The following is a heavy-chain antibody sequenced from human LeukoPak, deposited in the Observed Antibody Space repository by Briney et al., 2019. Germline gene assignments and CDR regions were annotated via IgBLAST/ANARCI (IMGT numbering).Heavy chain of an antibody. J-gene: IGHJ4*02. V-gene: IGHV1-2*02. CDR1: GYTFTGYY. Sequence: ASVKDSCKASGYTFTGYYMHWVRQAPGQGLEWMGWINPNSGGTNYAQKFQGGVTMTRDTSISTAYMELSRLRSDDTAVYYCARDYGYLGTTGTTFDYWGQGTLVTVSS. D-gene: IGHD1-7*01. CDR3: ARDYGYLGTTGTTFDY. CDR2: INPNSGGT.